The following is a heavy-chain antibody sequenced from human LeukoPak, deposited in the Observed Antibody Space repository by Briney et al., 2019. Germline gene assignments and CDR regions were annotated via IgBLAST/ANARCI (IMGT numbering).Heavy chain of an antibody. CDR1: GFTFSSYG. D-gene: IGHD3-22*01. CDR2: IWYDGSNK. J-gene: IGHJ4*02. CDR3: ARDSRKDSSGYRYFDY. Sequence: GRSLRLSCAASGFTFSSYGMHWVRQAPGKGLEWVAVIWYDGSNKYYADSVKGRFTISRDNSKNTLYPQMNSLRAEDTAVYYCARDSRKDSSGYRYFDYWGQGTLVTVSS. V-gene: IGHV3-33*01.